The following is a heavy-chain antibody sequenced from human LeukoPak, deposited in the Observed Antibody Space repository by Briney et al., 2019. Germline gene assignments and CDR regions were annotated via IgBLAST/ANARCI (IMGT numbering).Heavy chain of an antibody. CDR1: GFTFSSYW. CDR3: AKAYSSDWYSWFDP. D-gene: IGHD6-19*01. Sequence: GGSLRLSCAASGFTFSSYWMNWVRQAPGKGLEWVSVISGSGGSTYYANSVKGRFTISRDNSKNTLYLQMNTLRAEDTALYYCAKAYSSDWYSWFDPWGQGTLVTVSS. CDR2: ISGSGGST. J-gene: IGHJ5*02. V-gene: IGHV3-23*01.